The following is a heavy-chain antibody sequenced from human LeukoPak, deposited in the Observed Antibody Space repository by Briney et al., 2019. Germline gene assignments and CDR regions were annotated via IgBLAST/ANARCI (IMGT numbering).Heavy chain of an antibody. Sequence: VASVKVSCKASGGTFSSYAISWVRQAPGQGLEWMGRIIPILGIANYAQKFQGRVTITADKSTSTAYMELSSLRSEDTAVYYCARDDDYGDRQKAFDIWGQGTMVTVSS. CDR3: ARDDDYGDRQKAFDI. CDR2: IIPILGIA. CDR1: GGTFSSYA. V-gene: IGHV1-69*04. J-gene: IGHJ3*02. D-gene: IGHD4-17*01.